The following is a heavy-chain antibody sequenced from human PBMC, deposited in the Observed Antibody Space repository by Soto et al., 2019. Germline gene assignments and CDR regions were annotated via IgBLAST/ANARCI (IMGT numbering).Heavy chain of an antibody. V-gene: IGHV1-18*01. CDR3: SRDDLLTGYYSRGYCDY. CDR1: GYTFSNYG. J-gene: IGHJ4*02. Sequence: QVQLVQSGAEMKKPGASVNVSCKASGYTFSNYGISWVRQAPGQGLEWMGWISGYNGNTKFAQKLQGRVTMTTDTSTSTAYMELRSLRSEETAVYYCSRDDLLTGYYSRGYCDYWGQGTLVTVSS. D-gene: IGHD3-9*01. CDR2: ISGYNGNT.